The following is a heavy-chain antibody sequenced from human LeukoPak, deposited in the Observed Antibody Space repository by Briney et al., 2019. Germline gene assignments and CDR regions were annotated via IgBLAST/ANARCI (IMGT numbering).Heavy chain of an antibody. CDR2: ISYDGSNK. Sequence: GGSLRLSCAASGFTFSSYAMHWVRQAPGKGLEWVAVISYDGSNKYYADSVKGRFTISRDNSKNTLYLQMNSLRAEDTAVYYCAKDEDIVVVPAAMEGAFDIWGQGTMVTVSS. D-gene: IGHD2-2*01. CDR3: AKDEDIVVVPAAMEGAFDI. J-gene: IGHJ3*02. CDR1: GFTFSSYA. V-gene: IGHV3-30-3*01.